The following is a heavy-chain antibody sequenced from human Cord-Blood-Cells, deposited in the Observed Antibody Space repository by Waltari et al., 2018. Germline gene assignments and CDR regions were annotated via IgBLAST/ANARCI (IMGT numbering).Heavy chain of an antibody. CDR3: ARWIRGSRGLDY. V-gene: IGHV1-2*02. CDR2: INPNSGGT. Sequence: QVQLVQSGAEVKKPGASVRVSCTPSGDTFPASNIPWGRQAPGQGLEWMGWINPNSGGTNYAQKFQGRVTMTRDTSISTAYMELSRLRSDDTAVYYCARWIRGSRGLDYWGQGTLVTVSS. J-gene: IGHJ4*02. CDR1: GDTFPASN. D-gene: IGHD3-10*01.